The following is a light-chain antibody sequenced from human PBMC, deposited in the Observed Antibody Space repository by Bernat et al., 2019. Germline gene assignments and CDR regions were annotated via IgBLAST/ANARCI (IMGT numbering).Light chain of an antibody. CDR1: SLRSYY. V-gene: IGLV3-19*01. Sequence: SSELTQDPAVSVALGQTVRITCQADSLRSYYASWYQQKPGQAPVLVIYGKNNRPSGIPDRFSGSSSGNTASLTITWAQAEDEADYYCNSRDSSGNHLGVFGTGTKVTVL. J-gene: IGLJ1*01. CDR3: NSRDSSGNHLGV. CDR2: GKN.